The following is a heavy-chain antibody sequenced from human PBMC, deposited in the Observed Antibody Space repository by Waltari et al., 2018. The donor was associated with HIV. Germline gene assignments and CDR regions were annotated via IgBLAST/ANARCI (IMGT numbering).Heavy chain of an antibody. J-gene: IGHJ4*02. Sequence: EVQRVESGGGLVQAAGSLRRTGAVDGLGSCGAWLSWVRQDPGKGLEWVANIKEDGSEKYYFDSVKGRFTISRDNAKNAVYLQMNSLRAEDTAMYYCARARYCSSISCSYFDDWGQGTLVTVSS. V-gene: IGHV3-7*01. CDR2: IKEDGSEK. D-gene: IGHD2-2*01. CDR1: GLGSCGAW. CDR3: ARARYCSSISCSYFDD.